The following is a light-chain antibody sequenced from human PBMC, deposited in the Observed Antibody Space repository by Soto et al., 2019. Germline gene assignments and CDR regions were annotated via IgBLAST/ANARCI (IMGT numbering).Light chain of an antibody. CDR3: SSSTSRSTYVV. V-gene: IGLV2-14*01. J-gene: IGLJ2*01. Sequence: QSALTQPASVSGSPGQSITISCTGTSSDVGGYNYVSWYQQHPGKAPKLMIYDVSNRPSGVSNRFSGSKSGNTASLTISGLEAVDEADYYRSSSTSRSTYVVFGGGTKLTV. CDR2: DVS. CDR1: SSDVGGYNY.